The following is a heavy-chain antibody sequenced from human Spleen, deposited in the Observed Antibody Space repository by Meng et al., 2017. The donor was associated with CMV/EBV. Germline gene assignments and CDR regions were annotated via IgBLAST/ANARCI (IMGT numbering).Heavy chain of an antibody. J-gene: IGHJ4*02. Sequence: ASVKVSCKASGYTFTDYYLHWVRQAPGQGLEWMGWINPNSGDTNYAQKFQGRVTMTRDTSISTAYMELSRLRSDDTAVYHCARGGYSTSWYLDYFDFWGQGTLVTVSS. D-gene: IGHD6-13*01. V-gene: IGHV1-2*02. CDR1: GYTFTDYY. CDR2: INPNSGDT. CDR3: ARGGYSTSWYLDYFDF.